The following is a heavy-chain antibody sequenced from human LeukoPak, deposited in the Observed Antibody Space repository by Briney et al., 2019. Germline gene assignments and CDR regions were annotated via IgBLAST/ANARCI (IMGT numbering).Heavy chain of an antibody. CDR1: GFTFIYYA. J-gene: IGHJ3*02. D-gene: IGHD3-10*01. CDR2: MSYDGNNR. V-gene: IGHV3-30*18. CDR3: AKERVRGVIFDAFDI. Sequence: GGSLRLSCAASGFTFIYYAMSWVRQAPGKGLEWVAVMSYDGNNRYYTDSVKGRFTISRDNSKNTVYLQMNSLRAEDTAVYYCAKERVRGVIFDAFDIWGQGTMVTVSS.